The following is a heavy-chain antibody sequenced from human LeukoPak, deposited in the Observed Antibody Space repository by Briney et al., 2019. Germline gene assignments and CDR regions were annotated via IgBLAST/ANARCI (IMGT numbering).Heavy chain of an antibody. Sequence: GGSLRLSCAASGITVSSNYMSWVRQAPGKGLEWVSVIYTGGSAYYAASVKGRFTISRDNTKNTLYLQMNSLRAEDTAVYYCARGRDGYHLSPWDYWGQGTLVTVSS. CDR2: IYTGGSA. D-gene: IGHD5-24*01. CDR3: ARGRDGYHLSPWDY. V-gene: IGHV3-66*01. CDR1: GITVSSNY. J-gene: IGHJ4*02.